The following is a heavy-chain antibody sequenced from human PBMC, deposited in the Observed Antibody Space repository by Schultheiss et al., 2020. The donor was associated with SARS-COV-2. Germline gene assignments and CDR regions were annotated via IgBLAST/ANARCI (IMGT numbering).Heavy chain of an antibody. V-gene: IGHV3-21*01. Sequence: GGSLRLSCAASGFTFSRYRMNWVRQAPGKGLEWVSSISSSSSYIYYADSVKGRFTISRDNSKNTLYLQMNSLRAEDTAVYYCARDSLDYYDSTEAFDIWGQGTMVTVSS. D-gene: IGHD3-22*01. CDR3: ARDSLDYYDSTEAFDI. CDR2: ISSSSSYI. CDR1: GFTFSRYR. J-gene: IGHJ3*02.